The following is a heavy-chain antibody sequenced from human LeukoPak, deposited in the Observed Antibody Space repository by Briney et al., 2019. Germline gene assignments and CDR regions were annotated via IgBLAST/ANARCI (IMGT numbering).Heavy chain of an antibody. D-gene: IGHD3-10*01. Sequence: GGSLRLSCAASGFTFDDYGMSWVRQAPGKGLEWVSGMNWNGGNTGYADSVKGRFTISRDNAKNSLYLQMNSLRAEDTAVYYCVRDRSPGYFDYWGQGTLVTVSS. CDR2: MNWNGGNT. J-gene: IGHJ4*02. CDR3: VRDRSPGYFDY. CDR1: GFTFDDYG. V-gene: IGHV3-20*04.